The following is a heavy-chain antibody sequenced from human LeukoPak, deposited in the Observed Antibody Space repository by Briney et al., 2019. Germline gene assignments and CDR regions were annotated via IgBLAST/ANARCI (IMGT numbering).Heavy chain of an antibody. Sequence: GGSLRLSCATSGFTFSTYSMNWFRQAPGRGLEWVSYISGSSSTIYYVDSVKGRFTVSRDNAKNSLYLQMNSLRDEDTAVYYCARDHDWAFDYWGQGTLVTVSS. CDR1: GFTFSTYS. V-gene: IGHV3-48*02. CDR2: ISGSSSTI. CDR3: ARDHDWAFDY. D-gene: IGHD3-9*01. J-gene: IGHJ4*02.